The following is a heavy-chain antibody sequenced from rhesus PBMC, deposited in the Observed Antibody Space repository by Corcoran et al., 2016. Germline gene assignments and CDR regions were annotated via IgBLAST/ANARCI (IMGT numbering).Heavy chain of an antibody. V-gene: IGHV3-16*01. CDR3: TREGSGWSGYFDY. CDR1: GGSISGGYG. J-gene: IGHJ4*01. Sequence: LQLQESGPGLVKPSETLSLTCAVSGGSISGGYGWTWIRQPPGKGLDWFGRIKNKADGGTAAYAESVKGRFTISRDNSKNTLYMQMNSLKTEDTAVYYCTREGSGWSGYFDYWGQGVLVTVSS. CDR2: IKNKADGGTA. D-gene: IGHD6S26*01.